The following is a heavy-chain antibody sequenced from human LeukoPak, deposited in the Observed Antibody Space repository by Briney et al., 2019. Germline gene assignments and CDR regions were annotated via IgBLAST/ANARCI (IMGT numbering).Heavy chain of an antibody. CDR1: GGSINSSSFY. CDR3: ARLNDYGDYESWFDP. V-gene: IGHV4-39*01. D-gene: IGHD4-17*01. CDR2: IYHSGST. J-gene: IGHJ5*02. Sequence: SETLSLTCTVSGGSINSSSFYWGWIRQPPGKGLEWIGSIYHSGSTFYNPSLKSRVTISVDSSKNQFSLKLSSVTAADTAVYYCARLNDYGDYESWFDPWGQGTLVTVSS.